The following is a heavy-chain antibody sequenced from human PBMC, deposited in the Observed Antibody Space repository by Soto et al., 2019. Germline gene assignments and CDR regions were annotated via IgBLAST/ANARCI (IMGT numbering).Heavy chain of an antibody. J-gene: IGHJ5*02. CDR1: GGSTNSGGYF. V-gene: IGHV4-31*03. CDR3: VRGGSGTSSSDCWFDP. Sequence: PSETLSLTCTVSGGSTNSGGYFWSWIRQHPGKGLEWIGNIYSSGGTYYIPSLRSRVTMSVDTSKRQFSLNLSSVTAADTAVYYCVRGGSGTSSSDCWFDPWGQGILVTVSS. D-gene: IGHD3-10*01. CDR2: IYSSGGT.